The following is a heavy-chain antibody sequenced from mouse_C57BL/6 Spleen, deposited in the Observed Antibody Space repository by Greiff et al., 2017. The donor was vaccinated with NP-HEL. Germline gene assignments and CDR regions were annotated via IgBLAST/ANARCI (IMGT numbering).Heavy chain of an antibody. Sequence: EVQLQESGPGLVKPSQSLSLTCSVTGYSITSGYYWNWIRQFPGNKLEWMGYISYDGSNNYNPSLKNRISITRDTSKNQFFLKLNSVTTEDTATYYCARGRYYYGSAGYFDYWGQGTTLTVSS. D-gene: IGHD1-1*01. CDR1: GYSITSGYY. CDR3: ARGRYYYGSAGYFDY. CDR2: ISYDGSN. J-gene: IGHJ2*01. V-gene: IGHV3-6*01.